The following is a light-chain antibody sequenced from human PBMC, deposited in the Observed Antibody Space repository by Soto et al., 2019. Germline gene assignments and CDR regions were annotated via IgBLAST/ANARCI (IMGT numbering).Light chain of an antibody. V-gene: IGLV1-44*01. CDR3: ATCDDSLNGYV. Sequence: QSVLTQPPSASGTPGQRVTISCSGSNSNIGSNTVNWYQHLPGTAPKLLIYSNDQRPSGVPDRFSGSKPGTSASLAISGLQSEDEADYYCATCDDSLNGYVFGTGTKVTVL. J-gene: IGLJ1*01. CDR2: SND. CDR1: NSNIGSNT.